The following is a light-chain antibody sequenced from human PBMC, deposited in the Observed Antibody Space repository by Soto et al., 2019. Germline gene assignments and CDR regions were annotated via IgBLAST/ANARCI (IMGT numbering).Light chain of an antibody. Sequence: QSVLTQPASVSGSPGQSITISCTGTSSEVGGYNYVSWYQQHPGKAPKLMIYDVSIRPSVVSNRFSGSKSGNTASLTISGLQAEDEADYYCSSYTSSSTPVVFGGGTKVTVL. CDR2: DVS. CDR3: SSYTSSSTPVV. J-gene: IGLJ2*01. CDR1: SSEVGGYNY. V-gene: IGLV2-14*01.